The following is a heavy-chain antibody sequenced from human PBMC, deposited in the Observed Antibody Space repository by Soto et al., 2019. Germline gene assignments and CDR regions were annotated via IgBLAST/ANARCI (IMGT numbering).Heavy chain of an antibody. Sequence: ESVGGVVQPGRSLRLSCAASGFTFSNFGMHWGRQAPGKGLEWVAAISADGSDKYFSDSVKGRFTISRDNSKNTLFLQMNSLRVEDTAVYYCTKGSEVARQELDYWGQGTLVTVSS. D-gene: IGHD3-3*01. CDR2: ISADGSDK. CDR3: TKGSEVARQELDY. J-gene: IGHJ4*02. V-gene: IGHV3-30*18. CDR1: GFTFSNFG.